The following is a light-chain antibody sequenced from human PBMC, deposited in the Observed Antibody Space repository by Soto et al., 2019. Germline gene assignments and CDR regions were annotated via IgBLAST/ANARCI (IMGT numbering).Light chain of an antibody. Sequence: QSVLTQPPSVSAAPGQRVTISCSGSTSNIGNNYVSWYQQLPGTAPKLLIYDNNKRPSGIPARFSGSKSGTSATLGITGLQTGDEAVYYCGTWDDSLFSFVFGPGTKVTVL. CDR2: DNN. CDR1: TSNIGNNY. V-gene: IGLV1-51*01. J-gene: IGLJ1*01. CDR3: GTWDDSLFSFV.